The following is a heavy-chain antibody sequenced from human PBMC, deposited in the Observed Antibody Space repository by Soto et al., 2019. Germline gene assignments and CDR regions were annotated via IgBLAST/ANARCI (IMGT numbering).Heavy chain of an antibody. CDR2: IHYAGST. Sequence: ESLSLTGTDSGGCIYSSDYYWGWIRQPPGKGLEWIGTIHYAGSTYYSTSLKSRVTISVETSRNQFSLKLTSLTAADTAVYYCATYTAASANNWGQGTLVTVSS. D-gene: IGHD2-2*02. J-gene: IGHJ4*02. CDR1: GGCIYSSDYY. CDR3: ATYTAASANN. V-gene: IGHV4-39*01.